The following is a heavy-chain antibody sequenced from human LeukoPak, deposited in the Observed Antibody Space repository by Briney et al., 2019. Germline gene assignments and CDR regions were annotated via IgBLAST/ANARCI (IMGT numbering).Heavy chain of an antibody. Sequence: ASVKVSCKASGYTFTGYYMHWVRQAPGQGLEWMGRINPNSGGTNYAQKFQGRVTMTRDTSISTAYMELSRLRSDDTAVYYCARFPYGDYVDDYFDYWGQGTLVTASS. CDR3: ARFPYGDYVDDYFDY. D-gene: IGHD4-17*01. CDR1: GYTFTGYY. CDR2: INPNSGGT. V-gene: IGHV1-2*06. J-gene: IGHJ4*02.